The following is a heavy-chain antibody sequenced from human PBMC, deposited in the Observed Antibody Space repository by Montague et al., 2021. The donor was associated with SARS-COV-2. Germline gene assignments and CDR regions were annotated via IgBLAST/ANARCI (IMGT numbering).Heavy chain of an antibody. D-gene: IGHD2-21*01. CDR3: ARGSRVVGITPGFRY. V-gene: IGHV4-34*01. CDR2: IDHSGNT. J-gene: IGHJ4*02. Sequence: SETLSLTCAVYRGSFHIFSWGWIRQSPGKGLEWIGEIDHSGNTNYNPSLKSRVTISVDTSKNQFSLNLTSVIAADTAMYYCARGSRVVGITPGFRYWGQGTQVAVSS. CDR1: RGSFHIFS.